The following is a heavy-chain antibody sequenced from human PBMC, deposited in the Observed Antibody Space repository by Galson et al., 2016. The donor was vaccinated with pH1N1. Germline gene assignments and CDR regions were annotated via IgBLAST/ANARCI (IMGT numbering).Heavy chain of an antibody. J-gene: IGHJ4*02. D-gene: IGHD3-16*02. CDR2: IKEDGSET. V-gene: IGHV3-7*01. CDR1: GFMFSGYA. CDR3: ARAIGSRSAY. Sequence: SLRLSCAASGFMFSGYAMHWVRQAPGKGLEWVANIKEDGSETYYVDSVRGRFTISRDNAKNSLYLQMNSLRDEDTALYYCARAIGSRSAYWGQGTLVTVSS.